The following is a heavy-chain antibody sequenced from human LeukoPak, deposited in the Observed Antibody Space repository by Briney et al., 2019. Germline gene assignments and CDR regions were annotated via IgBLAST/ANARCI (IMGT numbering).Heavy chain of an antibody. CDR1: GGSINSNYW. J-gene: IGHJ4*02. V-gene: IGHV4-4*02. CDR3: ARHYDFWSAYNY. Sequence: SGTLSLTCAVSGGSINSNYWWTWVRESPGEGVEWIGEIYHTGSVNYSLSLESRVTISRDRSKNQFSLMLRSVTAADTAVYYCARHYDFWSAYNYWGQGILVTVSS. D-gene: IGHD3-3*01. CDR2: IYHTGSV.